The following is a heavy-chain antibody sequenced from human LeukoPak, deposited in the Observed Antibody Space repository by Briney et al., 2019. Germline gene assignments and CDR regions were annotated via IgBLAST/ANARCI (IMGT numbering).Heavy chain of an antibody. J-gene: IGHJ5*02. Sequence: SETLSLTCTVSGGSINNYYWSWIRQPPEKGLEYIGYIYYTGSTNYNPSLKSRVTMSLDTSKKQFSMKLSSVTAADTAVYYCATAAHPTPNWFDPWGQGTLVTVSS. V-gene: IGHV4-59*01. CDR1: GGSINNYY. CDR2: IYYTGST. CDR3: ATAAHPTPNWFDP.